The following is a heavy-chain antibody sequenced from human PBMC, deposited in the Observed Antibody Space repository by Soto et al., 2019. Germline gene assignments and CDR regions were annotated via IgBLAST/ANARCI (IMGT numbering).Heavy chain of an antibody. V-gene: IGHV1-18*01. CDR3: ARDLSAGTTGY. CDR2: ISGNSGNT. Sequence: QVQLVQSGPEVKRPGASVKVSCKASGYTFSSYRITWVRQAPGQGLEWMGWISGNSGNTHYAQKVQGRVTLTTDSSTSTAYMELRTLRYGDTAVYFCARDLSAGTTGYWGQGTLVTVSS. CDR1: GYTFSSYR. J-gene: IGHJ4*02. D-gene: IGHD1-7*01.